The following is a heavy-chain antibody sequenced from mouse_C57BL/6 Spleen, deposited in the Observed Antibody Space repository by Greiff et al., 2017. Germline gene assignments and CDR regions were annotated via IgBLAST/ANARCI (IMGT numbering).Heavy chain of an antibody. Sequence: VKLLESGPELVKPGASVKISCKASGYAFSSSWMNWVKQRPGKGLEWIGRLYPGDGDTNYNGKFKGKATLTADKSSSTAYMQLSSLTSEDSAVYFCARAGRDYDYFPFAYWGQGTLVTVSA. CDR3: ARAGRDYDYFPFAY. D-gene: IGHD2-4*01. CDR1: GYAFSSSW. CDR2: LYPGDGDT. V-gene: IGHV1-82*01. J-gene: IGHJ3*01.